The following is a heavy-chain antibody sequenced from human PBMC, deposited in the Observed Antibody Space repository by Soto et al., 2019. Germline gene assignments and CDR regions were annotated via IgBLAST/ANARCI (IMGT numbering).Heavy chain of an antibody. V-gene: IGHV3-23*01. J-gene: IGHJ3*02. D-gene: IGHD2-2*01. CDR3: AKEPCCSSTSCYEVGAFDI. CDR2: ISGSGGST. Sequence: EVQLLESGGGLVQPGGSLRLSCAASGFTFSSYAMSWVRQAPGKGLEWVSAISGSGGSTYYADSVKGRFTISRENSKNMLYLQMNSLRAEDSDVYYCAKEPCCSSTSCYEVGAFDILGQGTMVTFSS. CDR1: GFTFSSYA.